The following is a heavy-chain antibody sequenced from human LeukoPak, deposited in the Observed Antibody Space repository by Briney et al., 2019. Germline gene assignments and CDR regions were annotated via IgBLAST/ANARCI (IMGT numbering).Heavy chain of an antibody. V-gene: IGHV3-23*01. CDR3: AKSSYYDSSGYYREYYFDF. D-gene: IGHD3-22*01. Sequence: PGGSLRLSCAASRFTFSTYGMSWVRQAPGKGLEWVSSIRGSGGSTNYADSVKGRFTISRGNSKNTLYLQMNSLRDEDTAVYYCAKSSYYDSSGYYREYYFDFWGQGTLVTVSS. J-gene: IGHJ4*02. CDR2: IRGSGGST. CDR1: RFTFSTYG.